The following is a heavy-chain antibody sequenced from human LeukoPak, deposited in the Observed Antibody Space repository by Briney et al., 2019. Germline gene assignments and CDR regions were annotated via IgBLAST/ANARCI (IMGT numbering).Heavy chain of an antibody. Sequence: GASVKVSCKASGYTFTSYDINWVRQATGQGLEWMGWMNPNSGNTGYAQKFQGRVTMTRNTSISTAYMELSSLRSEDTAVYYCARGAKYQLLIRYNWFDPWGQGTLVTVSS. CDR3: ARGAKYQLLIRYNWFDP. D-gene: IGHD2-2*01. J-gene: IGHJ5*02. CDR2: MNPNSGNT. CDR1: GYTFTSYD. V-gene: IGHV1-8*01.